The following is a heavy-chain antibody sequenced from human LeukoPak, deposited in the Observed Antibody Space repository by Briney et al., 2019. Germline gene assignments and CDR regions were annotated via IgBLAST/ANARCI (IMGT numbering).Heavy chain of an antibody. CDR3: ARRQSGGLGEDY. J-gene: IGHJ4*02. Sequence: SGPTLVKPTQTLTLTCTFSGFSLTTSGVGVGWIRQPPGKALEWLTLIYWDGDKRYSPSLKSRLTITKDTSKNQVVLTMTNMDPVDTATYYCARRQSGGLGEDYWGQGTLVTVSS. D-gene: IGHD3-3*01. CDR2: IYWDGDK. V-gene: IGHV2-5*02. CDR1: GFSLTTSGVG.